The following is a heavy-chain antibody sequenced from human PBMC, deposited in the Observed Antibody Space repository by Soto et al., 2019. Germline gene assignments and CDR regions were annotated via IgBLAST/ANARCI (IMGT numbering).Heavy chain of an antibody. V-gene: IGHV1-3*01. CDR2: FNAANGDT. CDR3: ATVQFSGVDV. Sequence: QVVLVQSGAEVKKPGASVKISFEASGFSFSTYPIHWVRQAPGQRPEWLGWFNAANGDTKYSPNCQDRVTITGDTSASTAFMELSSLRSEDTAVYYCATVQFSGVDVWGPGTTVTVSS. CDR1: GFSFSTYP. J-gene: IGHJ6*02. D-gene: IGHD3-10*02.